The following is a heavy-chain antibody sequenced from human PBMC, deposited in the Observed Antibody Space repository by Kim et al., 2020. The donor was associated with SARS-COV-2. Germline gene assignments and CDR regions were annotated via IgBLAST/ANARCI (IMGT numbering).Heavy chain of an antibody. Sequence: SETLSLTCTVSGGSISSYYWSWIRQPAGKGLEWIGRIYTSGSTNYNPSLKSRVTMSVDTSKNQFSLKLSSVTAADTAVYYCAREPTRASNLNIYCSSTSCYFDYWGQGTLVTVSS. CDR2: IYTSGST. CDR3: AREPTRASNLNIYCSSTSCYFDY. J-gene: IGHJ4*02. V-gene: IGHV4-4*07. D-gene: IGHD2-2*01. CDR1: GGSISSYY.